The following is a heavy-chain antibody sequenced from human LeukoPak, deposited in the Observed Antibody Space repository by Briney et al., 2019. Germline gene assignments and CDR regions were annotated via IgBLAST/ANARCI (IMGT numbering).Heavy chain of an antibody. Sequence: GGSLRLSCAASGFTFSSYAMSWVRQAPGKGLEWVSAISGSGGSTYYADSVKGRFAISRDNSKNTLYLQMNSLRAEDTAVYYCAKGRQWLGRLFDYWGQGTLVTVSS. J-gene: IGHJ4*02. CDR3: AKGRQWLGRLFDY. CDR1: GFTFSSYA. D-gene: IGHD6-19*01. V-gene: IGHV3-23*01. CDR2: ISGSGGST.